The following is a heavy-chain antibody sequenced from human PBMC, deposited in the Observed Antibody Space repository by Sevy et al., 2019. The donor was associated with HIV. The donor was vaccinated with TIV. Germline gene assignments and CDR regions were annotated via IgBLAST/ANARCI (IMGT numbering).Heavy chain of an antibody. CDR1: GFTFSNYG. CDR2: FHKSGDTT. J-gene: IGHJ3*02. D-gene: IGHD6-13*01. V-gene: IGHV3-23*01. Sequence: GGSLRLACAASGFTFSNYGMNWVRQAPGKGLEWVSVFHKSGDTTYYADSVKGRFTISRDNSENTLYLQMNSLRAEDTAVYYCVKGGSISATGNDAFDIWVQGTMVTVSS. CDR3: VKGGSISATGNDAFDI.